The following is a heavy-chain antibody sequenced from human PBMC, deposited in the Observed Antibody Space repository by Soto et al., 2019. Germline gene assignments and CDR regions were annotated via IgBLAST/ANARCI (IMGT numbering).Heavy chain of an antibody. CDR1: GYTFTSYG. V-gene: IGHV1-18*01. CDR3: ARDRAVAGPELYYYYGMDV. J-gene: IGHJ6*02. Sequence: GASVKVSCKASGYTFTSYGISWVRQAPGQGLEWMGWISAYNGNTNYAQKLQGRVTMTTDTSTSTAYMELRSLRSDDTAVYYCARDRAVAGPELYYYYGMDVWGQGTTVTVSS. D-gene: IGHD6-19*01. CDR2: ISAYNGNT.